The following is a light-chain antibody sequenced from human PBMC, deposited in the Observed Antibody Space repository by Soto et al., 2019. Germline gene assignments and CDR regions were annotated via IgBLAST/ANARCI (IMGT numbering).Light chain of an antibody. Sequence: QSVLTQPPSASGTPGQRVTISCSGSSSNIGRNTVNWYQLLPGTAPKLLIHSNDQRPLGVPDRFSGSKSGTSASLAISGLQSEDEADYYCAAWDDSLNGVTFGPGTKV. J-gene: IGLJ1*01. V-gene: IGLV1-44*01. CDR1: SSNIGRNT. CDR3: AAWDDSLNGVT. CDR2: SND.